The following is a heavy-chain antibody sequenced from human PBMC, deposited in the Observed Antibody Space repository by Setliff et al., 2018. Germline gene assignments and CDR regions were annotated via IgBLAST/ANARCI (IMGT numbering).Heavy chain of an antibody. CDR3: ARLPSRYSSGWYYFGY. J-gene: IGHJ4*02. CDR1: GFTFSTYE. Sequence: PGGSLRLSCAASGFTFSTYEMNWVRQAPGKGLEWVSYISSSGNTIYYADSVKGRFTISRDNAKNSLYLQMNSLRAEDTAVYYCARLPSRYSSGWYYFGYWGQGTLVTVS. D-gene: IGHD6-19*01. CDR2: ISSSGNTI. V-gene: IGHV3-48*03.